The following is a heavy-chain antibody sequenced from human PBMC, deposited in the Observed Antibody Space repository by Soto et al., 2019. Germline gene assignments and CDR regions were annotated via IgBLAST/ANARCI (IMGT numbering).Heavy chain of an antibody. CDR1: GGSISSGDYY. CDR2: IYYSGST. CDR3: ARSSITPRLFMYPFDY. D-gene: IGHD6-6*01. J-gene: IGHJ4*02. V-gene: IGHV4-30-4*01. Sequence: SETLSLTCTVSGGSISSGDYYWSWIRQPPGKGLEWIGYIYYSGSTYYNPSLKSRVTISVDTSENQFSLRLNSVTAADTAVYYCARSSITPRLFMYPFDYWGQGTLVTVSS.